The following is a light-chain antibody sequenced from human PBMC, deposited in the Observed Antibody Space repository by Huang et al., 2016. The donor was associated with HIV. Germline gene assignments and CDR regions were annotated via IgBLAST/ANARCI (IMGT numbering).Light chain of an antibody. CDR3: QQFDNLPWT. V-gene: IGKV1-33*01. J-gene: IGKJ1*01. CDR1: QDIKNY. Sequence: DIQMTQSPSSLAASIGDRVTITCQASQDIKNYLNWYQQKPGKAPKIVIYDASNLESGVPSRFSGSGSGTDFTLSISRLQPEDFATYYCQQFDNLPWTFGQGTKVEIK. CDR2: DAS.